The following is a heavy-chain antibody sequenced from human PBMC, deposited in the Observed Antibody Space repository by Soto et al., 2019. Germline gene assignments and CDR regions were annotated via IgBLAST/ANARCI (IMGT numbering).Heavy chain of an antibody. Sequence: PSETLSLTCAVYGGSFSGYYWSWIRQPPGKGLEWIGEINHSGSTNYNPSLKSRVTISVDTSKNQFSLKLSSVTAADTAVYYCARGVVDDPKNTYYDFWSGYYSSYYYYYMDVWGKGTTVTVSS. CDR3: ARGVVDDPKNTYYDFWSGYYSSYYYYYMDV. CDR2: INHSGST. J-gene: IGHJ6*03. D-gene: IGHD3-3*01. V-gene: IGHV4-34*01. CDR1: GGSFSGYY.